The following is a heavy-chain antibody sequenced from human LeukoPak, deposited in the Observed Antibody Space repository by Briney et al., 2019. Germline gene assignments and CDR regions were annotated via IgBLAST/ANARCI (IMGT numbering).Heavy chain of an antibody. CDR1: GFTFSSYG. CDR3: AKDPILGATGGSYFDY. J-gene: IGHJ4*02. Sequence: GGSLRLSCAASGFTFSSYGMHWVRQAPGKGLEWVAFIPYDGSNKYYADSVKGRFTISRDNSKNTLFLQMNSLRAEDTAVYYCAKDPILGATGGSYFDYWGQGTLVTVSS. V-gene: IGHV3-30*02. D-gene: IGHD1-26*01. CDR2: IPYDGSNK.